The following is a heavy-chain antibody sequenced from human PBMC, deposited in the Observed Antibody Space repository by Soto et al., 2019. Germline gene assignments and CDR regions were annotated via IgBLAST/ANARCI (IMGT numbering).Heavy chain of an antibody. D-gene: IGHD1-26*01. CDR2: ISGSGGST. CDR1: GFTFSSYA. J-gene: IGHJ6*02. CDR3: AKSGASYYGMDV. Sequence: VGSLRLSCAASGFTFSSYAMSWVRRAPGKGLEWVSAISGSGGSTYYADSVKGRFTISRDNSKNTLYLQMNSLRAEDTAVYYCAKSGASYYGMDVWGQGTTVTVSS. V-gene: IGHV3-23*01.